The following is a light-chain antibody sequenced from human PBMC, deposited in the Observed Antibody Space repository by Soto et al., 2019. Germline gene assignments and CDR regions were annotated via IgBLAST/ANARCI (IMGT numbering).Light chain of an antibody. CDR2: EAS. J-gene: IGKJ4*01. CDR1: QSIGSW. CDR3: QQYNTFSLT. V-gene: IGKV1-5*03. Sequence: DIQMTQSPSTLSASLRDRVTITCRASQSIGSWLAWYQHKSGKAPKLLISEASTLESGVPSRFSGRGSGTEFTLTITRLQPDDFATYYCQQYNTFSLTFGGGTKVEIK.